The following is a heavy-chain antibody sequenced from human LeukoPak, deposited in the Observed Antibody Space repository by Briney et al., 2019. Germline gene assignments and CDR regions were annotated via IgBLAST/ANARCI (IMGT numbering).Heavy chain of an antibody. D-gene: IGHD6-25*01. CDR1: GGSISSGGYS. CDR2: IYYSGST. V-gene: IGHV4-30-4*01. Sequence: SQTLSLTCAVSGGSISSGGYSWSWIRQPPGKGLEWIGYIYYSGSTYYNPSLKSRVTISVDTSKNQFSLKLSSVTAADTAVYYCARSGSSGYGEDYFDYWGQGTLVTVSS. J-gene: IGHJ4*02. CDR3: ARSGSSGYGEDYFDY.